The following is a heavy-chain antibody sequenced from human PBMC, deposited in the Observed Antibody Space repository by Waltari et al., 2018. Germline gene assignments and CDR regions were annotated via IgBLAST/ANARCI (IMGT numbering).Heavy chain of an antibody. CDR3: SRDPRWLDV. Sequence: QVQLVESGGGLVKPGGSLRLYCAASGFTFSQHDMSWIRQAPVKGLECIAYICDSCTTITYADSVKGRFTISRDNANNSLYLQMNSLSAEDTAVYFCSRDPRWLDVWGKGTTVTFSS. J-gene: IGHJ6*03. V-gene: IGHV3-11*01. CDR1: GFTFSQHD. CDR2: ICDSCTTI. D-gene: IGHD5-12*01.